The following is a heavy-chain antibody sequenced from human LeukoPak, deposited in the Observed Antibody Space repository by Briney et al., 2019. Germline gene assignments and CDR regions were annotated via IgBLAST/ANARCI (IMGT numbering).Heavy chain of an antibody. J-gene: IGHJ4*01. CDR1: GFNFTDYS. CDR3: ARDHRYAFDN. Sequence: GGSLRLSCAASGFNFTDYSMNWVRQAPGKGLEWISYIGISSGNTKYADSVKGRFTISRDKARNSLYLQMNSLRVEDTAMYYCARDHRYAFDNWGHGTLVTVSS. CDR2: IGISSGNT. D-gene: IGHD5-12*01. V-gene: IGHV3-48*01.